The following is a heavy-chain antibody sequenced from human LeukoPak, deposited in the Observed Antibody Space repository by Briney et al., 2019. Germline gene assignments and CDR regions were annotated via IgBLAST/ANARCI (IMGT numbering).Heavy chain of an antibody. CDR1: GASTSVYY. CDR2: SYSGGNA. J-gene: IGHJ3*01. CDR3: AHSKRGGGYYINAFAV. V-gene: IGHV4-59*01. D-gene: IGHD1-26*01. Sequence: PSETLSLTCTVSGASTSVYYWSWIRQPPGKGLEWIGDSYSGGNANYNPSLKSRVTISIDTSENQFSLRLTSVTAADTAVYFCAHSKRGGGYYINAFAVWGQGALVTISS.